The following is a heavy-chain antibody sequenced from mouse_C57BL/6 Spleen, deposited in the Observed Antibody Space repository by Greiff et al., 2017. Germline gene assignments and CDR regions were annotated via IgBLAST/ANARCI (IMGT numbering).Heavy chain of an antibody. J-gene: IGHJ4*01. CDR1: GFTFSSYA. CDR2: ISDGGSYT. Sequence: EVKLMESGGGLVKPGGSLTLSCAASGFTFSSYAMSWVRQTPEKRLEWVATISDGGSYTYYPDNVKGRFTITRANAKNHLYLQMSHLRSEDTAMYYCARALRWLLGAMDYWGQGTSVTVSS. V-gene: IGHV5-4*03. CDR3: ARALRWLLGAMDY. D-gene: IGHD2-3*01.